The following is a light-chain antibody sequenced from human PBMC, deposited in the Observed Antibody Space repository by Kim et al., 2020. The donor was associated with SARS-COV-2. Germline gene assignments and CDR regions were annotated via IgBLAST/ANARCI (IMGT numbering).Light chain of an antibody. Sequence: QSALTQPPSASGSPGQSVTISCTGTSSDVGGYNYVSWYQQHPGKAPKLMIYEVNKRPSGVPDRFSGSKSSSTASLTVSGLQAEDEADYYCFSYAGSTYVFGTGTKVTVL. V-gene: IGLV2-8*01. CDR3: FSYAGSTYV. J-gene: IGLJ1*01. CDR1: SSDVGGYNY. CDR2: EVN.